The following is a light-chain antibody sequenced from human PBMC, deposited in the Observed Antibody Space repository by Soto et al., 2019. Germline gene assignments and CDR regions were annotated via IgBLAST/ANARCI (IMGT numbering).Light chain of an antibody. CDR2: ASS. V-gene: IGKV3-20*01. Sequence: EIVLTQSPGTLSLSPGDRATLSCRASQIISSAYLAWYQQRPGQAPRLLIYASSSRATGIPDRFSGSGSGTDFTLTIRRLEPEDFSVYSCQQCGSSLPWTFGQGTKVEMK. CDR3: QQCGSSLPWT. CDR1: QIISSAY. J-gene: IGKJ1*01.